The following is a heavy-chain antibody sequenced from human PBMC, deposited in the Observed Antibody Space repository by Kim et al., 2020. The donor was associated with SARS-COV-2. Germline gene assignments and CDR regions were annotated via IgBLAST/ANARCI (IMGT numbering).Heavy chain of an antibody. D-gene: IGHD6-13*01. Sequence: ASVKVSCKASGYTFTSYGISWVRQAPGQGLEWMGWISAYNGNTNYAQKLQGRVTMTTDTSTSTAYMELRSLRSDDTAVYYCARDISPLVSSSWTLFDYWGQGTLVTVSS. CDR2: ISAYNGNT. J-gene: IGHJ4*02. CDR1: GYTFTSYG. V-gene: IGHV1-18*01. CDR3: ARDISPLVSSSWTLFDY.